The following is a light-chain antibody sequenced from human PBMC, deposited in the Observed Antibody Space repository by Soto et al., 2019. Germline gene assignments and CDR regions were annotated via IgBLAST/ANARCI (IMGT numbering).Light chain of an antibody. Sequence: EIVMTQSPATLSVSPGERATLSCRASQTLSNSFIAWYQQKPGQAPRLLIYGASNRATGIPARFSGSGSGTDFTLTISSLEPEDFAVYYCQQRSNWPPITFGQGTRLEI. CDR3: QQRSNWPPIT. CDR1: QTLSNSF. J-gene: IGKJ5*01. CDR2: GAS. V-gene: IGKV3-11*01.